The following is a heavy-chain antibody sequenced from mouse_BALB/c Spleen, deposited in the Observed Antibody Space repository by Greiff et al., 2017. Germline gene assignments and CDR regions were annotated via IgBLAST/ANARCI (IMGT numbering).Heavy chain of an antibody. J-gene: IGHJ4*01. CDR2: ISDGGSYT. Sequence: EVKLVESGGGLVKPGGSLKLSCAASGFTFSDYYMYWVRQTPEKRLEWVATISDGGSYTYYPDSVKGRFTISRDNAKNNLYLQMSSLKSEDTAMYYCASQLIYYYGRDSPMDYWGQGTSVTVSS. CDR1: GFTFSDYY. V-gene: IGHV5-4*02. CDR3: ASQLIYYYGRDSPMDY. D-gene: IGHD1-1*01.